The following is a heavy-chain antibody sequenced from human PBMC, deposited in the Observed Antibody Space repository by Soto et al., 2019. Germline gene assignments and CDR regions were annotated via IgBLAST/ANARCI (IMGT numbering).Heavy chain of an antibody. J-gene: IGHJ3*02. CDR3: ARFNVNIGGTRDVDDAFDI. D-gene: IGHD5-12*01. CDR1: GYTFTGYY. CDR2: INPNSGGT. Sequence: VASVKVSCKASGYTFTGYYMHWVRQAPGQGLEWMGWINPNSGGTNYAQKFQGRVTMTRDTSISTAYMELSRLRSDDTAVYYCARFNVNIGGTRDVDDAFDIWGQGTMVTVSS. V-gene: IGHV1-2*02.